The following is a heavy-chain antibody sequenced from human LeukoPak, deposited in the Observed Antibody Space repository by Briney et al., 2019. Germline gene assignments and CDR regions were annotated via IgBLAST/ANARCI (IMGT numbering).Heavy chain of an antibody. J-gene: IGHJ4*02. V-gene: IGHV3-33*08. CDR3: ARSEYSTSLLDY. D-gene: IGHD6-6*01. Sequence: PGGSLRLSCAASGFTFSSYSMNWVRQAPGKGLEWVAIIWSDGGEKYYADSVKGRFSISRDNSKNTLYLQMNSLRAEDTAVYYCARSEYSTSLLDYWGQGTLVTVSS. CDR1: GFTFSSYS. CDR2: IWSDGGEK.